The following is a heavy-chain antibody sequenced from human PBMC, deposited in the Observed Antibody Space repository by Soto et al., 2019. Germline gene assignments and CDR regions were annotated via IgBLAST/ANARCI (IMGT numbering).Heavy chain of an antibody. Sequence: LCLTCTVSGGSIRSGDYYWSWNRQPPGKGLERIGDIYYSGSNYYNPSLKSRFTISVDTSKNQFSLKLSSVTAADTAVYYWARDHGVGNGGNSVYYYGMDVWGQGTTVTVSS. J-gene: IGHJ6*02. CDR3: ARDHGVGNGGNSVYYYGMDV. CDR2: IYYSGSN. D-gene: IGHD2-21*02. CDR1: GGSIRSGDYY. V-gene: IGHV4-30-4*01.